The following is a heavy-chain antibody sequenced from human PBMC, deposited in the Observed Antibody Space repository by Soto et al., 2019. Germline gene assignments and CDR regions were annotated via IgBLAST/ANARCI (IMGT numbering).Heavy chain of an antibody. CDR3: ARVEYCSSTSCYSGGSFP. V-gene: IGHV6-1*01. J-gene: IGHJ5*02. CDR2: TYYRSKWYN. CDR1: GDSVSSNSAA. D-gene: IGHD2-2*01. Sequence: PSQTLSLTCAISGDSVSSNSAAWNWIRQSPSRGLEWLGRTYYRSKWYNDYAVSVKSRITINPDTSKNQFSLQLNSVTPEDTAVYYCARVEYCSSTSCYSGGSFPWGQGTLVTVSS.